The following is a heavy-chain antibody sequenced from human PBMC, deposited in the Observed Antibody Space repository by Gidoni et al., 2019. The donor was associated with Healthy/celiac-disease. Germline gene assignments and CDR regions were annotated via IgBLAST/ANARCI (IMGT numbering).Heavy chain of an antibody. CDR1: GFPFSSYA. CDR3: AKDGVGATRVDY. Sequence: EVQLLESGGGLFQPGGSLRLPCAASGFPFSSYARSGVRQAPGKGLAGVAAISGSGGSTYYADSGKGRFTISRDNSKNTLYLQMNSLRAEDTAVYYCAKDGVGATRVDYWGQGTLVTVSS. D-gene: IGHD1-26*01. V-gene: IGHV3-23*01. CDR2: ISGSGGST. J-gene: IGHJ4*02.